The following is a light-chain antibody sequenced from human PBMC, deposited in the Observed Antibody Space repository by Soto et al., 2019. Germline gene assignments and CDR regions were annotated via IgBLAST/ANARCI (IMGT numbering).Light chain of an antibody. CDR3: QQHLDFLVT. V-gene: IGKV3-11*01. Sequence: EVVLTQSPATLSLSPGDRATLSCRASQSVNNFLAWYQQKPGQTPRLLIYDASKRATGIPGRFSGSGSGTDFTLTISSLEPEDFAVYYCQQHLDFLVTFGGGTKVDIK. CDR1: QSVNNF. CDR2: DAS. J-gene: IGKJ4*01.